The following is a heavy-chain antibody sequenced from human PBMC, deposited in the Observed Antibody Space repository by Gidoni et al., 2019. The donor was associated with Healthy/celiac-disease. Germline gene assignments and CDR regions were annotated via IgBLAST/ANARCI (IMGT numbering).Heavy chain of an antibody. D-gene: IGHD3-3*01. Sequence: QLQLQESGPGLVTPSETLSLTCTVSGGSLSSSSYYWGWIRQPPGKGLEWIGSIYYSGSTYYNPSLKSRVNISVDTSKNQFSLKLSSVTAADTAVYYCASITNTIFGVVDYGMDVWGQGTTVTVSS. CDR1: GGSLSSSSYY. J-gene: IGHJ6*02. V-gene: IGHV4-39*01. CDR2: IYYSGST. CDR3: ASITNTIFGVVDYGMDV.